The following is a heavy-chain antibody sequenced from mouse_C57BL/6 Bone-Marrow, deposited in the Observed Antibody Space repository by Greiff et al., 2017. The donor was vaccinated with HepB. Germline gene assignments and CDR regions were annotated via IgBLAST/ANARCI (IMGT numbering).Heavy chain of an antibody. D-gene: IGHD2-4*01. V-gene: IGHV1-69*01. CDR3: ARRGLYYDLAMDY. J-gene: IGHJ4*01. CDR1: GYTFTSYW. Sequence: QVQLQQPGAELVMPGASVKLSCKASGYTFTSYWMHWVKQRPGPGLEWIGEIDPSDSYTNYNQKFKGKSTLTVDKSSSTAYMQLSSLTSEDSAVYYCARRGLYYDLAMDYWGQGTSVTVSS. CDR2: IDPSDSYT.